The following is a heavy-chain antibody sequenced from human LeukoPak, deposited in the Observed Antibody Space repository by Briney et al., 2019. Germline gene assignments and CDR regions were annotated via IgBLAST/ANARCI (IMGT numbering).Heavy chain of an antibody. CDR1: GFTFSSYA. CDR2: ISGSGGST. CDR3: AKDRGASCYNVFDY. J-gene: IGHJ4*02. V-gene: IGHV3-23*01. Sequence: GGSLRLSCAASGFTFSSYAMSWVRQGPGKGLEWVSGISGSGGSTYYADSVKGRFTISRDNSKNTLYLQMNSLRAEDTAVYYRAKDRGASCYNVFDYWGQGTLVTVSS. D-gene: IGHD2-2*02.